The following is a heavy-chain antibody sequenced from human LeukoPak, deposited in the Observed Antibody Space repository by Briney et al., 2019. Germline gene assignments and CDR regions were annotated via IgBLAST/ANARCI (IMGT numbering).Heavy chain of an antibody. V-gene: IGHV1-2*02. Sequence: ASVRLCCKAAGSTVTGYDMHWVRQSPGQGLGCMRWISPNSGGTNYAQKFQSRVTMTRDTTISTAYMEMDRLRSDDTAVYYCARVLGMITFGQVHAAFDYWGKGIMVTVSS. CDR2: ISPNSGGT. CDR3: ARVLGMITFGQVHAAFDY. CDR1: GSTVTGYD. D-gene: IGHD3-16*01. J-gene: IGHJ4*02.